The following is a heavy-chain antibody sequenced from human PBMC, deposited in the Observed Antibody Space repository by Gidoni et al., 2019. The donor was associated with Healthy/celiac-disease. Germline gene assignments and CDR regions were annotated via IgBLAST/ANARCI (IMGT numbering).Heavy chain of an antibody. Sequence: EVQLVESGGGLVQPGRSLRLYCAASGFTFDDYAMYWVRQAPGKGLEWVSGISWNSGSIGYADSVKGRFTISRDNAKNSLYLQMNSLRAEDTALYYCAKARGKNYFDYWGQGTLVTVSS. CDR3: AKARGKNYFDY. V-gene: IGHV3-9*01. J-gene: IGHJ4*02. CDR1: GFTFDDYA. CDR2: ISWNSGSI.